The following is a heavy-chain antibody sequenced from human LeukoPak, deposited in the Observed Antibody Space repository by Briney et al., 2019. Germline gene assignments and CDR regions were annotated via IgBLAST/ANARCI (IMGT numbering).Heavy chain of an antibody. CDR3: ASGYYGSGAFDP. V-gene: IGHV4-59*01. D-gene: IGHD3-10*01. CDR2: MFYSGIT. J-gene: IGHJ5*02. Sequence: SSETLSLTCTVSDGSISSYYWSWIRQPPGKGLEWIGYMFYSGITNYNPSLKSRVTISVDTSKNQFSLKLSSVTAADTAVYYCASGYYGSGAFDPWGQGTLVTVSS. CDR1: DGSISSYY.